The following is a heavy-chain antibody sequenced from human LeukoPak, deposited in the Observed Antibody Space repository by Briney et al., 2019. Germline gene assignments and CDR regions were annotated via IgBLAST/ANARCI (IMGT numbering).Heavy chain of an antibody. CDR2: IIPIFGTA. Sequence: GASVKVSCKASGGTFSSYAISWVRQAPGQGLEWMRGIIPIFGTANYAQKFQGRVTMTRNTSISTAYMELSSLRSEDTAVYYCASSFQRDGSGSLDAFDIWGQGTMVTVSS. CDR1: GGTFSSYA. J-gene: IGHJ3*02. V-gene: IGHV1-69*05. D-gene: IGHD3-10*01. CDR3: ASSFQRDGSGSLDAFDI.